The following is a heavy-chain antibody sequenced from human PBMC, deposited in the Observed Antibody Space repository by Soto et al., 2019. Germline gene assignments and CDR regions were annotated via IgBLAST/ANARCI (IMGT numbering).Heavy chain of an antibody. CDR3: VRDLLGSGDPFDY. V-gene: IGHV3-33*01. Sequence: GGSLRRSCVASGFIFSSFGMHWVRQAPGKGLEWVAHIWYDGSNTYYADSVKGRFTISRDNSRNTLYLQMNSLRAEDTAVYHCVRDLLGSGDPFDYWRQGTPVTVSS. J-gene: IGHJ4*02. CDR2: IWYDGSNT. D-gene: IGHD2-21*02. CDR1: GFIFSSFG.